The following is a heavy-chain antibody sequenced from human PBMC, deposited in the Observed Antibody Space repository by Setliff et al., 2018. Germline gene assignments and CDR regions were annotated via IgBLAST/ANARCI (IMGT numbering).Heavy chain of an antibody. CDR2: VYHSGTA. D-gene: IGHD1-1*01. V-gene: IGHV4-59*01. Sequence: PSETLSLTCTVSGGPFSGASIWSWIRQPPGKGLEFIGYVYHSGTAKYDPSLESRAIMSVGASKNEISLKLKSVTAADTAVYYCAKGGTYRYFDFWGQGALVTVSS. J-gene: IGHJ4*02. CDR3: AKGGTYRYFDF. CDR1: GGPFSGAS.